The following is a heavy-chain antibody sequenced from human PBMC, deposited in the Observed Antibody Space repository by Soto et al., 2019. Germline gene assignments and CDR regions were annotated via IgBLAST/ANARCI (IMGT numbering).Heavy chain of an antibody. CDR2: INPSGGST. J-gene: IGHJ6*02. D-gene: IGHD2-2*01. Sequence: KVSCKESGYTFTSYYMHWVRQATGQGLEWMGIINPSGGSTSYAQKFQGRVIMTRDTSTSTVYMELSSLRSEDTAVYYCALTGYCSSTSCSYYYYYGMDVWGQGTTVTVSS. CDR3: ALTGYCSSTSCSYYYYYGMDV. CDR1: GYTFTSYY. V-gene: IGHV1-46*01.